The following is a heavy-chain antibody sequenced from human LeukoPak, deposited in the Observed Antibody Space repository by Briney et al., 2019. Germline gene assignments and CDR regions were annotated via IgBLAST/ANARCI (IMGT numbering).Heavy chain of an antibody. V-gene: IGHV1-2*02. D-gene: IGHD2-21*01. CDR2: INPDTGVT. CDR1: GYTFTGHF. CDR3: SGEASCGSTSCPHDY. Sequence: GASVRVSCKASGYTFTGHFIFWVRQSPGQRLELMAWINPDTGVTNYAQKFQGRVTVVSDTSISTAYLVISRLPSDDTAFYYCSGEASCGSTSCPHDYWGQGTLVTVSS. J-gene: IGHJ4*02.